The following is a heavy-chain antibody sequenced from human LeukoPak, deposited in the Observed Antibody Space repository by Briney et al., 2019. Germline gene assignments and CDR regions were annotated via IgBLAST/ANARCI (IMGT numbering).Heavy chain of an antibody. CDR2: VYYSGST. CDR3: ARRNDVFDI. V-gene: IGHV4-39*01. CDR1: GGSISGRTYY. J-gene: IGHJ3*02. Sequence: PSETLSLTCTVSGGSISGRTYYWGWIRQPPGKGLEWIGSVYYSGSTYYNPSLKSRVTISVGTSKNQFSLRLSSVTAADTAVYYCARRNDVFDIWGQGTMVTVSS.